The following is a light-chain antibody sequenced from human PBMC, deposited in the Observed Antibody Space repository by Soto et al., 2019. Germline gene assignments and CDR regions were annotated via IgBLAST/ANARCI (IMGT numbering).Light chain of an antibody. CDR1: TIDVDSSNY. V-gene: IGLV2-11*01. J-gene: IGLJ1*01. CDR3: CSYATTFYV. Sequence: QSALTQPRSVSGSPGQSVTISCTGPTIDVDSSNYVSWYQQHPGKAPKRMIYDVSERPSGVPDRFSGSKSGSTASLTISGLQAEDEADYYCCSYATTFYVFGSGTKLTVL. CDR2: DVS.